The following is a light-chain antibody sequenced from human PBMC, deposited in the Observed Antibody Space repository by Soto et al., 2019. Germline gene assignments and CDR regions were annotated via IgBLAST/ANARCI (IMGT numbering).Light chain of an antibody. J-gene: IGKJ1*01. CDR2: GAS. Sequence: ELLLTQSPGTLSLSPGERATLSCRASQSVSSSYLAWYQQKPGQAPRLLIYGASSRATGIPDRFSGSWSGTDFTLTISRLEPEDFAVYYCQQYGSSWTFGQGTKVAIK. CDR3: QQYGSSWT. CDR1: QSVSSSY. V-gene: IGKV3-20*01.